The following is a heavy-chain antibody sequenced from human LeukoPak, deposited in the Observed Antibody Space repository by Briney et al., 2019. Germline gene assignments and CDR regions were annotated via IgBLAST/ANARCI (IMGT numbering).Heavy chain of an antibody. D-gene: IGHD3-3*01. Sequence: GGSLRLSCAASGFTFSSQWMSWVRQAPGKGLEWVSAISGSGGSTYYADSVKGRFTISRDNSKNTLYLQMNSLRAEDTAVYYCARGTVRFFSDYWGQGTLVTVSS. CDR3: ARGTVRFFSDY. CDR2: ISGSGGST. J-gene: IGHJ4*02. CDR1: GFTFSSQW. V-gene: IGHV3-23*01.